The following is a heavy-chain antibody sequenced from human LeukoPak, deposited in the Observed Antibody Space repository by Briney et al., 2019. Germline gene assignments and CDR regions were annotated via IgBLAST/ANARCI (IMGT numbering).Heavy chain of an antibody. J-gene: IGHJ4*02. CDR2: INIDGRRI. CDR3: TTVPATGTAFDD. V-gene: IGHV3-74*01. Sequence: GGSLRLSCAASTFTFSNYWMHWVRQAPGKGLVWVSRINIDGRRISYAASVKGRFTISRDNAKNTLYLQMNSLRAEDTAVYYCTTVPATGTAFDDWGQGTLVTVSS. D-gene: IGHD6-13*01. CDR1: TFTFSNYW.